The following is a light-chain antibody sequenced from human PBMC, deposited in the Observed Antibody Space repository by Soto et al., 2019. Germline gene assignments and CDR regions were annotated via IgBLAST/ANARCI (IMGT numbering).Light chain of an antibody. CDR3: SSYTSAGTLV. V-gene: IGLV2-14*01. Sequence: QSVLTQPASVSGSPGQSITISCTGTSSDIGGYNCVSWYQQYPGKAPEPMIFEVSNRPSGVSNRFSGSKSGNTASLTISGLQAEDEADYYCSSYTSAGTLVFGTGTKVTVL. J-gene: IGLJ1*01. CDR2: EVS. CDR1: SSDIGGYNC.